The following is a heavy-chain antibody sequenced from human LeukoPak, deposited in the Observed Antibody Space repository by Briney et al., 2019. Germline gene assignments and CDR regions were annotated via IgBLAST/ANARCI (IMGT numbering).Heavy chain of an antibody. CDR3: ARDVYYYDSSGYLRHYYYYHGMGV. CDR2: IAYAGSIK. J-gene: IGHJ6*02. D-gene: IGHD3-22*01. CDR1: GFTFSSYG. V-gene: IGHV3-30*03. Sequence: GGSLRPSCAASGFTFSSYGTHWVRQAPGKGLEWVAVIAYAGSIKYYADSVKGRFTISRANSKNSLYLQMNSLRAEDTAVYYCARDVYYYDSSGYLRHYYYYHGMGVWGQGTTVTVSS.